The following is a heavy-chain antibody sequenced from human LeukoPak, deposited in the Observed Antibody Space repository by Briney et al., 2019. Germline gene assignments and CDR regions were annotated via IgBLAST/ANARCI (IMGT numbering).Heavy chain of an antibody. CDR2: IYSGGST. D-gene: IGHD3-10*01. CDR1: GFTVSSNY. Sequence: GGSLRLSCAASGFTVSSNYMSWVRQAPWKGLEWVSVIYSGGSTYYADSVKGRFTISRDNSKNTLYLQMNSLRAEDTAVYYCAKGDVRAYYYGSGKPQGSWGQGTLVTVSS. CDR3: AKGDVRAYYYGSGKPQGS. V-gene: IGHV3-66*01. J-gene: IGHJ4*02.